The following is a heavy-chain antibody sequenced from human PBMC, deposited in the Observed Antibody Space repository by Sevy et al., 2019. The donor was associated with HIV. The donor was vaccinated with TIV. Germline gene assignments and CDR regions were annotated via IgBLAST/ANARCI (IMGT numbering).Heavy chain of an antibody. CDR2: INHSGST. J-gene: IGHJ6*02. CDR3: ARLISPPGYSSSWTLGYYYYGMDV. D-gene: IGHD6-13*01. CDR1: GGSFSGYY. V-gene: IGHV4-34*01. Sequence: SETLSLTCAVYGGSFSGYYWSWIRQPPGKGLEWIGEINHSGSTNYNPSLKSRVTISVDTSKNQFSLKLGSVTAADTAVYYCARLISPPGYSSSWTLGYYYYGMDVWGQGTTVTVSS.